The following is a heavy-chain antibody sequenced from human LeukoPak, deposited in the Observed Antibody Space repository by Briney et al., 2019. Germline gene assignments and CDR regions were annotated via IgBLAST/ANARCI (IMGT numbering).Heavy chain of an antibody. J-gene: IGHJ3*02. CDR3: ARDQLRYYYDSSGWAFDI. D-gene: IGHD3-22*01. Sequence: TSETLSLTCTVSGGSISSYYWGWIRQPPGKGLEWIGSIYYSGSTYYNPSLKSRVTISVDTSKNQFSLKLSSVTAADTAVYYCARDQLRYYYDSSGWAFDIWGQGTMVTVSS. CDR2: IYYSGST. CDR1: GGSISSYY. V-gene: IGHV4-39*07.